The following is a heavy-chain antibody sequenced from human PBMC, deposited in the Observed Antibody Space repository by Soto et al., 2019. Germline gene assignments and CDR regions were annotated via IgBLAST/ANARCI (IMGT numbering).Heavy chain of an antibody. J-gene: IGHJ5*02. CDR1: GFSFDDYA. CDR2: ISGNSGSI. Sequence: GGSLRLSCAASGFSFDDYAMHWVRQALGKGLEWVSGISGNSGSIGYEDAVKGRFTSSRDNAKNSLYLQRNSLRAEDTALYYCAKAKGQQRSPHHRLFSRVCRRNWFDTWGQGT. CDR3: AKAKGQQRSPHHRLFSRVCRRNWFDT. V-gene: IGHV3-9*01. D-gene: IGHD6-13*01.